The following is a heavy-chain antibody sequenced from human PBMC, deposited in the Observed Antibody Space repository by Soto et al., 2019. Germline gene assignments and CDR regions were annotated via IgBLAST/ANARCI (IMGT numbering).Heavy chain of an antibody. CDR3: ARDDVLCDGGRCYGVPLDV. J-gene: IGHJ6*04. D-gene: IGHD2-15*01. V-gene: IGHV3-66*01. CDR1: GFTVSSKY. CDR2: IQNVGPT. Sequence: PGGSLRLSCAASGFTVSSKYMSWVRQAPGKGLEWVSLIQNVGPTYYAGSVKGRFAISRDTSENTVHLQMDSLRAEDTAVYYCARDDVLCDGGRCYGVPLDVWGKRITVTDSS.